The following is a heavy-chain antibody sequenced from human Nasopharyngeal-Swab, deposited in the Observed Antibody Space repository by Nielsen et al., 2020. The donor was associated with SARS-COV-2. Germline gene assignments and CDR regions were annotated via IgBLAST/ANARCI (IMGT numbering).Heavy chain of an antibody. CDR2: IYYSGST. Sequence: SETLSLTCTVSGCSISSSSYYWGWIRQPPGKGLEWIGSIYYSGSTYYNPSLKSRVTISVDTSKNQFSLKLSSVTAADTAVYYCARQGQATITNPRRNFDYWGQGTLVTVSS. CDR1: GCSISSSSYY. V-gene: IGHV4-39*01. CDR3: ARQGQATITNPRRNFDY. D-gene: IGHD5-12*01. J-gene: IGHJ4*02.